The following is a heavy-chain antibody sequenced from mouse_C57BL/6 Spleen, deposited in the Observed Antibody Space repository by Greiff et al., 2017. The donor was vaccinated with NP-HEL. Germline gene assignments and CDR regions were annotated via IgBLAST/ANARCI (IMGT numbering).Heavy chain of an antibody. Sequence: EVKLMESGGGLVKPGGSLKLSCAASGFTFSSYAMSWVRQTPEKRLEWVATISDGGSYTYYPDNVKGRVTISRDNAKNNLYLQMSHLKSEDTAMYYCARDTSGGFAYWGQGTLVTVSA. CDR1: GFTFSSYA. CDR3: ARDTSGGFAY. CDR2: ISDGGSYT. D-gene: IGHD3-2*02. J-gene: IGHJ3*01. V-gene: IGHV5-4*01.